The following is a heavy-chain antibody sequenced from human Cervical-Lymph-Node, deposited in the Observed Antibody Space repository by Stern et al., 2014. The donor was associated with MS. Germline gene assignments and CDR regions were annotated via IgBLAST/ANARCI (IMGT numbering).Heavy chain of an antibody. V-gene: IGHV1-69*01. CDR2: ISPGFGTP. Sequence: QVQLLQPGAEVTKPGSSVKVSCTASGGTFSKFPSSWVRPAPGPGLEWMGGISPGFGTPTYAQEFRGRVTITADVSTSTVYMELSSLRSDDTAVYYCALSSETSDRWYSLGYDLWGQGTLVTVSS. D-gene: IGHD6-13*01. J-gene: IGHJ5*02. CDR1: GGTFSKFP. CDR3: ALSSETSDRWYSLGYDL.